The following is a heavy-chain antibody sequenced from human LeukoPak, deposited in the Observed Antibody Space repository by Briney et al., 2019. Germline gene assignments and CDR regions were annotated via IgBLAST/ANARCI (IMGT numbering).Heavy chain of an antibody. J-gene: IGHJ3*02. CDR3: ARAPHITGDAFDI. CDR1: GFTFSSYS. V-gene: IGHV3-48*04. CDR2: ISSSSSTI. D-gene: IGHD3-3*01. Sequence: GGSLRLSCAASGFTFSSYSMNWVRQAPGKGLEWVSYISSSSSTIYYADSVKGRFTISRDNAKNSLYLQMNSLRAEDTAVYYCARAPHITGDAFDIWGQGTMVTVSP.